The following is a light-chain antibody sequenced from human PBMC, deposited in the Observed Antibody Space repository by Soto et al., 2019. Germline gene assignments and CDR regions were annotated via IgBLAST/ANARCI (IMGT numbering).Light chain of an antibody. CDR2: AAS. CDR3: QQSYRTPPIT. V-gene: IGKV1-39*01. Sequence: DIELTQYPPSQSASVVAQVTITCRTSQSVSIYLNWYQQKPGKAPNLLISAASSLQNGVPSRFRGSGSGTDFTLTISSLQPEDFATYYCQQSYRTPPITVGQGTRLEIK. J-gene: IGKJ5*01. CDR1: QSVSIY.